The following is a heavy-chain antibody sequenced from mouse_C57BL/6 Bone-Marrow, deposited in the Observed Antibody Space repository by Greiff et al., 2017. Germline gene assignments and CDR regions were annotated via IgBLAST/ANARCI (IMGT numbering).Heavy chain of an antibody. D-gene: IGHD1-1*01. Sequence: EVQRVESGGGLVQPGGSLSLSCAASGFTFTAYYMSWVRQPPGKALEWLGFIRNKANGYTTEYSASVKGRFTISRDNSQSILYLQMNALRAEDSATYYCARPNYYGSSYPYWYFEVWGTGTTVTVSS. CDR1: GFTFTAYY. CDR2: IRNKANGYTT. J-gene: IGHJ1*03. V-gene: IGHV7-3*01. CDR3: ARPNYYGSSYPYWYFEV.